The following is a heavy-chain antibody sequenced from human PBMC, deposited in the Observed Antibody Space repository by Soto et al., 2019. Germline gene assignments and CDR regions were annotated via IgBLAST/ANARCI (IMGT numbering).Heavy chain of an antibody. V-gene: IGHV4-59*08. J-gene: IGHJ3*02. D-gene: IGHD4-17*01. Sequence: SETLSLTCTVSGGSISTYYWSWIRQPPGEGLEWIGYIHYSGSTNYNPPLKSRVTISVDTSKNQFSLKLSSVTAADTAVYYCARHGGDYDAFDIWGPGTMVTVSS. CDR1: GGSISTYY. CDR3: ARHGGDYDAFDI. CDR2: IHYSGST.